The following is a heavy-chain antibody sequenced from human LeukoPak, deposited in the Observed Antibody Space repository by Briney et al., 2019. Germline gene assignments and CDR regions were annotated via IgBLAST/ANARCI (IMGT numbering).Heavy chain of an antibody. J-gene: IGHJ4*02. CDR2: INPNSGGT. CDR3: ATSDASNCAEY. V-gene: IGHV1-2*02. CDR1: GYSFTAYY. D-gene: IGHD3-22*01. Sequence: ASVKVSCKASGYSFTAYYMHWVRQAPAQGLEWMGWINPNSGGTNYAQRFQGRVTMTRDTSINTGYMELSSLRSDDTAVYYCATSDASNCAEYWGQGTLVTVSS.